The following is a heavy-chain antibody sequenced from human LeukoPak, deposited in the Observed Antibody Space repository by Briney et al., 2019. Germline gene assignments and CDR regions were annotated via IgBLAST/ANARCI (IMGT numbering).Heavy chain of an antibody. J-gene: IGHJ4*02. D-gene: IGHD4-23*01. CDR2: IYISGNT. V-gene: IGHV4-4*07. Sequence: KPPETLSLTCTVSGGSISSYYWSWIRQPAGKGLEWIGRIYISGNTNPNPSLKSRVTMSLDASKNQFSLELRSVTAADTAVYYCARNSGDYWGQGTLVTVSS. CDR1: GGSISSYY. CDR3: ARNSGDY.